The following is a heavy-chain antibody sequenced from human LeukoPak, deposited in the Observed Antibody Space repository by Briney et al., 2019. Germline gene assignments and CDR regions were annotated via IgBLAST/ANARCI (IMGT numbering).Heavy chain of an antibody. CDR2: IYYSGST. V-gene: IGHV4-31*03. D-gene: IGHD2-2*01. CDR1: GASISSAGYY. J-gene: IGHJ3*02. CDR3: ALVYCDNTRCYIGTFDI. Sequence: SETLSLTCTVSGASISSAGYYWSWIRQNPGQGLEYIGYIYYSGSTDYNPSLKSRVTISADPAKNQFFLELNSVAAADTAMYYCALVYCDNTRCYIGTFDIWGQGTMVTVSS.